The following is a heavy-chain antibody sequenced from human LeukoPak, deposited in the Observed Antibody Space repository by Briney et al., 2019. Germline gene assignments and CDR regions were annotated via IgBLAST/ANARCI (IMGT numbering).Heavy chain of an antibody. D-gene: IGHD1-26*01. Sequence: SETLSLTCAVYGGSFSGYYWSWIRQPPGKGLEWIGEINHSGSTNYNPSLKSRVTISVDTSKNQFSLKLSSVTAADTAVYYCARLNGSSTTLFDYWGQGTLVTVSS. CDR1: GGSFSGYY. CDR3: ARLNGSSTTLFDY. CDR2: INHSGST. V-gene: IGHV4-34*01. J-gene: IGHJ4*02.